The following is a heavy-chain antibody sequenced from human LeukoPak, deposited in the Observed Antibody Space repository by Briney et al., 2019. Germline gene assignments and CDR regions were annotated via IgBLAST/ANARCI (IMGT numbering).Heavy chain of an antibody. CDR1: GFTFSSFA. CDR2: ISDSGGTT. V-gene: IGHV3-23*01. D-gene: IGHD3-10*01. J-gene: IGHJ4*02. CDR3: AKEASGYGYYFDY. Sequence: QPGGSLRLSCAVSGFTFSSFAMSWVRQAPGEGLEWVSVISDSGGTTFYADSVKGRFTISRDNSKNTLYLQMSSLRAEDTAVYYCAKEASGYGYYFDYWGQGTLVTVSS.